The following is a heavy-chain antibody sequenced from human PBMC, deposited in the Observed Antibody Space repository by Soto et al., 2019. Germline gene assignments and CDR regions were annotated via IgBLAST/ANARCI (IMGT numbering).Heavy chain of an antibody. CDR1: GFPLGFSNAW. V-gene: IGHV3-15*01. J-gene: IGHJ3*02. CDR3: ATGVAGAFDM. CDR2: IKRQTDGGAAGAT. D-gene: IGHD6-13*01. Sequence: EVQVVESGGGLVKPGESLTLSCTVSGFPLGFSNAWISWVRQAPGKGLEWVGRIKRQTDGGAAGATDDAAPMKGRFTIAREDSKSTLVLQINSLKKEDKAPYYCATGVAGAFDMWGQGTMVTVSS.